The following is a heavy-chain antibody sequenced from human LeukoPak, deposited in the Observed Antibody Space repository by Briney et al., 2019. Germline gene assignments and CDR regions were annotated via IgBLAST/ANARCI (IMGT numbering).Heavy chain of an antibody. CDR1: GGSISSYY. J-gene: IGHJ3*02. D-gene: IGHD3-22*01. CDR2: IYYSGST. CDR3: ARHANYYDSSGYPDAFDI. V-gene: IGHV4-59*08. Sequence: KASETLSLTCTVSGGSISSYYWSWIRQPPGKGLEWIGNIYYSGSTNYNPSLKSRVTISVDTSKNQFSLKLSSVTAADTAVYYCARHANYYDSSGYPDAFDIWGQGTMVTVSS.